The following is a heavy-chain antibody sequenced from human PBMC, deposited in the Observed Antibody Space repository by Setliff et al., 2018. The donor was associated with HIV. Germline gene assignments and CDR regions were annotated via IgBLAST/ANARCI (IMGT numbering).Heavy chain of an antibody. V-gene: IGHV4-39*01. D-gene: IGHD6-19*01. CDR2: IYYSGSN. CDR3: ARPSSGWYYFDY. Sequence: PSETLSLTCTVSGGSISSSSYYWGWIRQPPGKGLEWIGSIYYSGSNYYNPSLKSRVTISVDTSKNQFSLKLRSVTASDTAVYYCARPSSGWYYFDYWGQGTLVTVSS. CDR1: GGSISSSSYY. J-gene: IGHJ4*02.